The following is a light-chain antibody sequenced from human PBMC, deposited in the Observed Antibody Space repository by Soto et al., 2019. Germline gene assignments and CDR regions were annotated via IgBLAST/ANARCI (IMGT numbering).Light chain of an antibody. Sequence: QSVLTQPASLSGSPGQSNTISCTGTSSDVGGYKYVSWYQQHPGKAPKLMIYDVSNRPSGVSNRFSGSKSGNTASLTISGLQAEDEADYYCSSYTSSSTLVFGGGTQLTVL. J-gene: IGLJ2*01. CDR2: DVS. CDR3: SSYTSSSTLV. V-gene: IGLV2-14*01. CDR1: SSDVGGYKY.